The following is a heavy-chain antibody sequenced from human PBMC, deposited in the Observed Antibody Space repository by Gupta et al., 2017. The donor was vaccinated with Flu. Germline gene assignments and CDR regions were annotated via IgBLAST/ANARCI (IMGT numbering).Heavy chain of an antibody. J-gene: IGHJ5*02. V-gene: IGHV4-34*01. Sequence: QPPGKGLEWIGEINHSGSTNYNPSLKSRVTISVDTSKNQFSLKLSSVTAADTAVYYCARVKTGSWYGGWFDPWGQGTLVTVSS. CDR3: ARVKTGSWYGGWFDP. CDR2: INHSGST. D-gene: IGHD6-13*01.